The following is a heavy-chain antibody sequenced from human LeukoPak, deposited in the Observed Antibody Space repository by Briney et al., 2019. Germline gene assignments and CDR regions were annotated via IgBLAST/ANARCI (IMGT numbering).Heavy chain of an antibody. V-gene: IGHV3-23*01. CDR3: AKGRREDYSLCAFDM. CDR2: VNGNGFST. D-gene: IGHD5-24*01. CDR1: GFTFSSYA. Sequence: GGSLRLSCAASGFTFSSYAMSWVRQAPGKGLERVSAVNGNGFSTYQADSVKGRFTISRDNSKNTLYLQMKSLRAEDTAVYYCAKGRREDYSLCAFDMWGQGTMVTVSS. J-gene: IGHJ3*02.